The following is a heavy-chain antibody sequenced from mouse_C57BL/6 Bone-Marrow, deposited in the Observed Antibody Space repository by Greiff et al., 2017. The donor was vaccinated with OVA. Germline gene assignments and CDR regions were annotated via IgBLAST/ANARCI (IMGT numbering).Heavy chain of an antibody. J-gene: IGHJ3*01. CDR1: GYTFTDDE. D-gene: IGHD1-1*01. CDR2: IDPETGGT. V-gene: IGHV1-15*01. Sequence: QVQLKESGAELVRPGASVTLSCKASGYTFTDDEMHWVKQTPVHGLEWIGAIDPETGGTAYNQKFKGKAILTADKSSSTAYMELRSLTSEDSAVYYCTRDRYYYGSSYLAWFAYWGQGTLVTVSA. CDR3: TRDRYYYGSSYLAWFAY.